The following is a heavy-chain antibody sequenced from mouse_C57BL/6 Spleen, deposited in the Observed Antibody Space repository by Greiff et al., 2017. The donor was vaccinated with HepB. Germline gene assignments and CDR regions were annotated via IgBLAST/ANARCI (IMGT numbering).Heavy chain of an antibody. CDR1: GYAFSSSW. J-gene: IGHJ4*01. CDR2: IYPGDGDT. V-gene: IGHV1-82*01. CDR3: ARDYGSSYYAMDY. Sequence: QVQLQQSGPELVQPGASVKISCKASGYAFSSSWMNWVKQRPGKGLEWIGRIYPGDGDTNYNGKFKGKATLTADKSSSTAYMQLSSLTSEDSAVYFCARDYGSSYYAMDYWGQVTSVTVSS. D-gene: IGHD1-1*01.